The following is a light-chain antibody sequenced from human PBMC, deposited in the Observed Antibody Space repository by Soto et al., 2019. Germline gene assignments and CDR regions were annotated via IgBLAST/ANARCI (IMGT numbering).Light chain of an antibody. CDR1: QSLLQSNGYNY. V-gene: IGKV2-28*01. CDR3: MQTLQTPIT. CDR2: LGS. J-gene: IGKJ4*01. Sequence: DIVMTQSPLSLPVTPGESASISCRSSQSLLQSNGYNYLDWYLQKPGQSPQLLIFLGSNRASGVPDRVSGSGSGTDFTLKISRVEAEDVGVYYCMQTLQTPITFGGGTKVEIK.